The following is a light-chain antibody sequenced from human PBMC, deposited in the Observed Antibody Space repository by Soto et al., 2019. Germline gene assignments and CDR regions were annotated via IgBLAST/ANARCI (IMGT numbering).Light chain of an antibody. CDR1: QSVSSN. Sequence: EILMTQSPVTLSVSPGERATLSCRASQSVSSNLAWYQQKPGQAPSLLIYGAFTRATGIPARFSGTGSGKEFTLTISSLQSEDFALYYCQQYNDWPLTLGQGTQVDIK. V-gene: IGKV3-15*01. CDR3: QQYNDWPLT. J-gene: IGKJ1*01. CDR2: GAF.